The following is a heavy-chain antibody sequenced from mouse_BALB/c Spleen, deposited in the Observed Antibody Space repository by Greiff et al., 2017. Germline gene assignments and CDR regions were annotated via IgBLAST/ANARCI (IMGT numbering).Heavy chain of an antibody. Sequence: VQLKESGGGLVQPGGSRKLSCAASGFTFSSFGMHWVRQAPEKGLEWVAYISSGSSTIYYADTVKGRFTISRDNPKNTLFLQMTSLRSEDTAMYYCARRILRLGAMDYWGQGTSVTVSS. CDR3: ARRILRLGAMDY. CDR2: ISSGSSTI. CDR1: GFTFSSFG. V-gene: IGHV5-17*02. J-gene: IGHJ4*01. D-gene: IGHD1-1*01.